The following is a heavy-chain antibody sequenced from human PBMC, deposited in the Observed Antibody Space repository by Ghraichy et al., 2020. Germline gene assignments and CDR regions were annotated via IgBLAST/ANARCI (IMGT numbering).Heavy chain of an antibody. Sequence: SETLSLTCNVPGDSMKTYYWSCIRQSPGKGLEWLGYNFYYASAKYNPSLEGRATISIDTSKNQFSLRLSSVTAADTAVYYCVRLGLGHYMDVWGKGTTVIVS. V-gene: IGHV4-59*08. CDR3: VRLGLGHYMDV. CDR1: GDSMKTYY. CDR2: NFYYASA. D-gene: IGHD5/OR15-5a*01. J-gene: IGHJ6*03.